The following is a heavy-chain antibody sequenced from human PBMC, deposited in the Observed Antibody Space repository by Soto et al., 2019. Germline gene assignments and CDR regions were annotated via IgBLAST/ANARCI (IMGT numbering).Heavy chain of an antibody. CDR2: INPGGGYT. CDR1: GYTFTHYY. Sequence: ASVKVSCKTSGYTFTHYYMHWVRLAPGQGLEWMGVINPGGGYTTYAQKFQGRVTMTRDTSTSTVYMELSSLKSEDTAVYYCGREYFDSRGTPPGDWGQGTLVTVSS. J-gene: IGHJ4*02. V-gene: IGHV1-46*01. D-gene: IGHD3-22*01. CDR3: GREYFDSRGTPPGD.